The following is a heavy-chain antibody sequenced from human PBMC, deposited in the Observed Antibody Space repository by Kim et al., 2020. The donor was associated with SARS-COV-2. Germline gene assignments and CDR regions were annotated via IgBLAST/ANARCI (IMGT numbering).Heavy chain of an antibody. V-gene: IGHV1-3*01. D-gene: IGHD4-4*01. CDR2: T. Sequence: TKYSQNCQGRVTITRDTSANTAYMDLRSLTFEDTAIYYCARDMNPTVYDYWGQGTLVTVSS. J-gene: IGHJ4*02. CDR3: ARDMNPTVYDY.